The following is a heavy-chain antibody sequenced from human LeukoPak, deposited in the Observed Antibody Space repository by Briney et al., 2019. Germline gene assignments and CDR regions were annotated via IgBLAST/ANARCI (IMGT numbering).Heavy chain of an antibody. Sequence: PSETLSLTCDVSGGSISSSNWWSWVRPPPGKGLEWIGEISHSGSTNYNPSLKSRVTISVDKSENQFSLKMSSVTAADTAVYYCARVGIYYYGSGALDAFDIWGQGTMVAVSS. CDR2: ISHSGST. CDR3: ARVGIYYYGSGALDAFDI. D-gene: IGHD3-10*01. CDR1: GGSISSSNW. V-gene: IGHV4-4*02. J-gene: IGHJ3*02.